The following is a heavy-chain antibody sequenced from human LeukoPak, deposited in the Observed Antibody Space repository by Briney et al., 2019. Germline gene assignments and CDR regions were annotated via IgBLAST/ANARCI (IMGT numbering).Heavy chain of an antibody. J-gene: IGHJ4*02. CDR2: IYGGGST. V-gene: IGHV3-53*01. D-gene: IGHD2-15*01. CDR1: GFIVSSNY. CDR3: AKDPRRVAATRFDY. Sequence: GGSLRLSCAASGFIVSSNYVNWVRQAPGKGLEWVSVIYGGGSTYYADSVKGRFTISRDNSKNTLYLQMNSLRAEDTAVYYCAKDPRRVAATRFDYWGQGTLVTVSS.